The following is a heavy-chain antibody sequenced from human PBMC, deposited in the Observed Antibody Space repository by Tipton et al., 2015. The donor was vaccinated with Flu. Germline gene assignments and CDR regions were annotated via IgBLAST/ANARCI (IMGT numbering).Heavy chain of an antibody. D-gene: IGHD6-13*01. Sequence: TLSLTCTVSGGPISSYYWSWIRQPAGKGLEWIGRIYTSGSTNYNPSLKSRVTMSVDTSKNQFSLKLSSVTAADTAVYYCARSARIAAGYWYFDLWGRGTLVTVSS. CDR2: IYTSGST. J-gene: IGHJ2*01. V-gene: IGHV4-4*07. CDR1: GGPISSYY. CDR3: ARSARIAAGYWYFDL.